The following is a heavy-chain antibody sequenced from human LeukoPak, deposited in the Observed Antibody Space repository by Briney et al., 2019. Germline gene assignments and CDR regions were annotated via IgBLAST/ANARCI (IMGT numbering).Heavy chain of an antibody. CDR3: ARVWYYFDY. CDR2: INHSGST. J-gene: IGHJ4*02. Sequence: XQPPXKXLEWIGEINHSGSTNYNPSLKSRVTISVDTSKNQFSLKLGSVTAADTAVYYCARVWYYFDYXGQGXXV. D-gene: IGHD2-21*01. V-gene: IGHV4-34*01.